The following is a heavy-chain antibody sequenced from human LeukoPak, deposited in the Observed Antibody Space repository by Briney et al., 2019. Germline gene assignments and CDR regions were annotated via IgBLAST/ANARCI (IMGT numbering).Heavy chain of an antibody. D-gene: IGHD1-20*01. CDR1: GGTFSSYT. Sequence: SVKVSCKASGGTFSSYTISWVRQAPGQGLEWMGRIIPILGIANYEQKFEGRVTNTAHKSTSTAYMELSSLRSEDTAVYYCAEGLTGLYYFDYWGQGTLVTVSS. V-gene: IGHV1-69*02. J-gene: IGHJ4*02. CDR3: AEGLTGLYYFDY. CDR2: IIPILGIA.